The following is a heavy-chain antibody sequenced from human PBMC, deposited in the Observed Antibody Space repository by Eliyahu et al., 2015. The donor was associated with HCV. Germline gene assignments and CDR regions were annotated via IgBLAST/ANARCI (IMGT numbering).Heavy chain of an antibody. CDR1: GGSFSGYX. V-gene: IGHV4-34*01. CDR3: ARGQEGIGYCSSTSCFRGYYGMDV. CDR2: INHSGST. Sequence: QVQLQQWGAGLLKPSETLSLTCAVYGGSFSGYXXSWIRQPPGKGLEWIGEINHSGSTNYNPSXKSRVTISVDTSKNQFSLKLSSVTAADTAVYYCARGQEGIGYCSSTSCFRGYYGMDVWGQGTTVTVSS. J-gene: IGHJ6*02. D-gene: IGHD2-2*03.